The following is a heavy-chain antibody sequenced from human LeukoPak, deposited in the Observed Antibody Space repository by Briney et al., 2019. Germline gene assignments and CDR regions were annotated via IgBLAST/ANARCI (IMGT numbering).Heavy chain of an antibody. J-gene: IGHJ4*02. CDR1: GFTFSSDW. CDR3: VTSRSGYYGFFDY. V-gene: IGHV3-74*01. CDR2: INGDGTST. D-gene: IGHD5-12*01. Sequence: PGGSLRLSCAASGFTFSSDWMHWVRQVPGKGLVWVSRINGDGTSTSYSDSVKGRFTISRDNAKNTLYLQMNSLRAEDTAVYYCVTSRSGYYGFFDYWGQGTLVTASS.